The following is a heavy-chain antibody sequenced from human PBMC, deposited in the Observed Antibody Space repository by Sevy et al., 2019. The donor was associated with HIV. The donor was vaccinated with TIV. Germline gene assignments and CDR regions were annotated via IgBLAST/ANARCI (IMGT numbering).Heavy chain of an antibody. Sequence: GGSLRLSCAASGFTFSSYGMHWVRQAPGKGLEWVAFIRYDGRNKYYADSLKGRFTISRDNSKNTRYLQMNSLRAEDTAVYYCAKGYCTNGVCYYYYYMDVWGKGTTVTVSS. D-gene: IGHD2-8*01. CDR2: IRYDGRNK. V-gene: IGHV3-30*02. CDR1: GFTFSSYG. CDR3: AKGYCTNGVCYYYYYMDV. J-gene: IGHJ6*03.